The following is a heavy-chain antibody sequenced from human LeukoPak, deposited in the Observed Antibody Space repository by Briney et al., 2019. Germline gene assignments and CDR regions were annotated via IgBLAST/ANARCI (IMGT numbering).Heavy chain of an antibody. CDR1: GGSISSGSYY. CDR3: AREHYDSSGYYLYYYYYYMDV. V-gene: IGHV4-61*02. CDR2: IYTSGST. Sequence: SQTLSLTCTVSGGSISSGSYYWSWIRRPAGKGLEWIGRIYTSGSTNYNPSLKSRVTVSVDTSKNQFSLKLSSVTAADTAVYYCAREHYDSSGYYLYYYYYYMDVWGKGTTVTVSS. D-gene: IGHD3-22*01. J-gene: IGHJ6*03.